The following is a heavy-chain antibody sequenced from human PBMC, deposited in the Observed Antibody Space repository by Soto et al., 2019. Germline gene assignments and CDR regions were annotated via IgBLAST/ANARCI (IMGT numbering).Heavy chain of an antibody. V-gene: IGHV3-30*18. J-gene: IGHJ4*02. CDR1: GFTFNIYG. Sequence: GGSLSLSCAASGFTFNIYGMHWVRQAPDKGLEWVALISYDGSNQYYADSVKGRFTISRDNSKNTLFLQMNSLRADDTAVYYCAKDQASGQGSFDSWGQGTLVTVSS. CDR2: ISYDGSNQ. CDR3: AKDQASGQGSFDS.